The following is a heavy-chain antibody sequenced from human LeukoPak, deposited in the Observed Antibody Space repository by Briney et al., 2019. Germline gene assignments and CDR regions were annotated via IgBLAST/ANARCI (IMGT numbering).Heavy chain of an antibody. J-gene: IGHJ4*02. V-gene: IGHV3-23*01. CDR3: AKPPVAAAGTFDY. Sequence: PGGSLRLSCAASGFTFSSYAMSWVRQAPGKGLEWGSAISGSGGSTYYADPVRGRFTLSRDNSKNTLYLQINSLRAEDTAVYYCAKPPVAAAGTFDYWGQGTLVTVSS. D-gene: IGHD6-13*01. CDR2: ISGSGGST. CDR1: GFTFSSYA.